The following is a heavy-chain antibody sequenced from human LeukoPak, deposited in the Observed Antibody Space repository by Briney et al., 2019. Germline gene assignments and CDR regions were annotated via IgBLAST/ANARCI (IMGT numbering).Heavy chain of an antibody. V-gene: IGHV3-21*01. J-gene: IGHJ4*02. D-gene: IGHD1-26*01. CDR2: ISSSSSYI. Sequence: GGSLRLSCAASGFIFSSFSVNWVRQAPGKGLEWVSSISSSSSYIYYADSVKGRFTISRDNAKNSLYLRMNSLRAEDTAMYYCARGSSGSYLPDYWGQGTLVTVSS. CDR1: GFIFSSFS. CDR3: ARGSSGSYLPDY.